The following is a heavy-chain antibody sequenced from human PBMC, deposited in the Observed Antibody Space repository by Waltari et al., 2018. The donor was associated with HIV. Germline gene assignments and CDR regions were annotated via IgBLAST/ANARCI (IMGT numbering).Heavy chain of an antibody. D-gene: IGHD6-6*01. CDR3: ASLCSSSSRAFNWFDP. Sequence: QVQLQQWGAGLLKPSETLSLTCAVYGGSFSGYSWSWIRQPPGKGLEWIGKINHSGSTNYNPSLKSRVTISVDTSKNQFSLKLSSVTAADTAVYYCASLCSSSSRAFNWFDPWGQGTLVTVSS. CDR2: INHSGST. CDR1: GGSFSGYS. J-gene: IGHJ5*02. V-gene: IGHV4-34*01.